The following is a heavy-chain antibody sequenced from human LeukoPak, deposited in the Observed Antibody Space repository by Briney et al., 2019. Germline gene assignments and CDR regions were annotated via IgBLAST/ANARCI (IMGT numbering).Heavy chain of an antibody. J-gene: IGHJ3*02. Sequence: PSETLSLTCTVSADSISSSSYYWGWIRQPPGKGLEWIGSIYYSGSTYYNPSLKSRVTISADTSNNQFSLRLTSVTAADTAVYYCARHPIIRVGATHGGAFDIWGQGAMVTVSS. CDR2: IYYSGST. V-gene: IGHV4-39*01. D-gene: IGHD1-26*01. CDR1: ADSISSSSYY. CDR3: ARHPIIRVGATHGGAFDI.